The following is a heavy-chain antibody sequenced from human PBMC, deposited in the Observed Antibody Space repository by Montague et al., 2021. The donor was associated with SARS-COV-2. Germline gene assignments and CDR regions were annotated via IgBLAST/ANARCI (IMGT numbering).Heavy chain of an antibody. CDR2: IYFSGST. CDR3: ARHGRFSVIVNTPRGAFDI. J-gene: IGHJ3*02. CDR1: GVSISSYY. V-gene: IGHV4-59*08. Sequence: SETLSLTCTVSGVSISSYYWSWIRQPPGKGLEWIGCIYFSGSTNYNPSLKSRATISVDTSKNQFSLKLSSVTAADTAVYYCARHGRFSVIVNTPRGAFDIWGQGTMVTVSS. D-gene: IGHD3-22*01.